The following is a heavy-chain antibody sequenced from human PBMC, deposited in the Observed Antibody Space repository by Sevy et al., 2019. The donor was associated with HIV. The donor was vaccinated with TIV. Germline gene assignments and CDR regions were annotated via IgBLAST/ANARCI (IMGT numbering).Heavy chain of an antibody. CDR3: ARDRGITMVRGVYYYYGMDV. D-gene: IGHD3-10*01. J-gene: IGHJ6*02. CDR1: GFTFSIYG. CDR2: IWYDGSNK. V-gene: IGHV3-33*01. Sequence: GGSLRLSCAASGFTFSIYGMHWVRQAPGKGLEWVAVIWYDGSNKYYGDSVKGRFTISRDNAKNSLYLQMNSLRAEDTAVYYCARDRGITMVRGVYYYYGMDVWGQGTTVTVSS.